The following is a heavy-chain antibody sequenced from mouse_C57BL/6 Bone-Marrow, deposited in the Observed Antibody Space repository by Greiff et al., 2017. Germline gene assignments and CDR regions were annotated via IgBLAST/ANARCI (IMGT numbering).Heavy chain of an antibody. CDR1: GFTFSSYA. V-gene: IGHV5-4*03. D-gene: IGHD1-1*01. J-gene: IGHJ4*01. CDR2: ISDGGSYT. Sequence: EVKLMESGGGLVKPGGSLKLSCAASGFTFSSYAMSWVRQTPEKRLEWVATISDGGSYTYYPDNVKGRFTISRDNAKNNLYLQMSHLKSEDTAMYYCARVPYYGSSFYYAMDYWGQGTSVTVSS. CDR3: ARVPYYGSSFYYAMDY.